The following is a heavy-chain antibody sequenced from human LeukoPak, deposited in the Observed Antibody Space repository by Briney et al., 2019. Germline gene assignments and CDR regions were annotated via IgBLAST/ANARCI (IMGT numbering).Heavy chain of an antibody. Sequence: SETLSLTCTVSGGSISTYYWSWIRQPPGKGLEWIGEINHSGSTNYNPSLKSRVTISVDTSKNQFSLKLSSVTAADTAVCYCARGGGYPYDYWGQGTLVTVSS. J-gene: IGHJ4*02. V-gene: IGHV4-34*01. CDR1: GGSISTYY. CDR3: ARGGGYPYDY. D-gene: IGHD2-15*01. CDR2: INHSGST.